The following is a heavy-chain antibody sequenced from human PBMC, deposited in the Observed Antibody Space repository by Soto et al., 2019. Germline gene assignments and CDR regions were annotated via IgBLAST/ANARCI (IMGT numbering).Heavy chain of an antibody. J-gene: IGHJ6*02. D-gene: IGHD5-18*01. CDR3: TRLLEDTAMVIYYYYYGMDV. CDR2: IRSKANSYAT. V-gene: IGHV3-73*01. CDR1: GFTFSGSA. Sequence: GGSLRLSCAASGFTFSGSAMHWVRQASGKGLEWVGRIRSKANSYATAYAASVKGRFTISRDDSKNTAYLQMNSLKTEDTAVYYCTRLLEDTAMVIYYYYYGMDVWGQGTTVTVSS.